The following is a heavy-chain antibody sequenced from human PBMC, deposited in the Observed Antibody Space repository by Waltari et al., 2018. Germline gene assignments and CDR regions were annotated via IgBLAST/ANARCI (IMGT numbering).Heavy chain of an antibody. CDR3: ARDYTVSLWFGEL. V-gene: IGHV3-7*01. J-gene: IGHJ4*02. Sequence: EVQLVESGGGLVQPGGSLRLSCAASGFTFSSYWMSWVRQAPGKGLEWVANIKQDGSEKYYVDSVKGRFTSSRDNAKNSLYLQMNSLRAEDTAVYYCARDYTVSLWFGELRGQGTLVTVSS. CDR1: GFTFSSYW. CDR2: IKQDGSEK. D-gene: IGHD3-10*01.